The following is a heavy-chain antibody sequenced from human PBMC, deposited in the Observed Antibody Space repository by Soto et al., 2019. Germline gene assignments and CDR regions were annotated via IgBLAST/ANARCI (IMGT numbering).Heavy chain of an antibody. J-gene: IGHJ4*02. D-gene: IGHD1-26*01. Sequence: PGGSLRLSCAASGFIFSNYWMSWVRQAPGKGLEWVANIKQDGAVRYYVDSVKGRFTISRDNAKSSLFLQVNSLTAEDTAVYYRVKRVGDDWGPGILVTVSS. CDR1: GFIFSNYW. V-gene: IGHV3-7*03. CDR2: IKQDGAVR. CDR3: VKRVGDD.